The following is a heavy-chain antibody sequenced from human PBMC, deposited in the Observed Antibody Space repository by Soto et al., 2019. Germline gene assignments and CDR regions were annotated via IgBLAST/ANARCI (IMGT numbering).Heavy chain of an antibody. Sequence: EVQLVESGGGLVQPGGSLRLSCAASGFTFSRYWMSWVRQAPGKGLEWVANIKDDGSDEYYVDSVKGRFTVSRDNAKNSLYLQLSGLRDADTAVYYCARKQTTVTSLRTYYYGLDVWGQGTPVTVSS. CDR2: IKDDGSDE. J-gene: IGHJ6*02. D-gene: IGHD4-4*01. V-gene: IGHV3-7*03. CDR3: ARKQTTVTSLRTYYYGLDV. CDR1: GFTFSRYW.